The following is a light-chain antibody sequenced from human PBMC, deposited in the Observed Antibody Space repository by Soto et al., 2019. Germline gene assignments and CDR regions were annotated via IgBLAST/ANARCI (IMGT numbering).Light chain of an antibody. V-gene: IGKV3-15*01. Sequence: EIVMTQSPATLSVSLCERATLSCRASQSVSSNLAWYQLKPGQAPRLLIYGASTRATGIPARFSGSGSGTEFTLTISSLQSEDFAVYYCQQYNDWPGITFGQGTRLEIK. J-gene: IGKJ5*01. CDR2: GAS. CDR1: QSVSSN. CDR3: QQYNDWPGIT.